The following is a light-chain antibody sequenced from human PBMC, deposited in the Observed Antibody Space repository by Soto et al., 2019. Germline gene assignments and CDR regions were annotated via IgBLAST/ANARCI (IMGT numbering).Light chain of an antibody. Sequence: EIVLTQSPATLSLSPGERATLSCRASQSVGSYLAWYQQKPGQAPRLLIYDASNRAAGIPARFSGSGSGTDFTLTISSLEPEDFAVYYCQQRSSSFGGGTKVEIK. V-gene: IGKV3-11*01. J-gene: IGKJ4*01. CDR3: QQRSSS. CDR1: QSVGSY. CDR2: DAS.